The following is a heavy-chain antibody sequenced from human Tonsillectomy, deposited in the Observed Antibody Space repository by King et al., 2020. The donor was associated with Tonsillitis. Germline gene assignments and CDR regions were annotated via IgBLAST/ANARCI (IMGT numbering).Heavy chain of an antibody. Sequence: VQLVESGGGLIQPGGSLRLSCAASGFTFGSYAMSWVRQAPGKGLEWVSVFSGRSGGTNSADSVKGRFTISRDNSKNTLYLQMNSLRAEDTAVYYCAKELYYDSSGYYDYWGQGTLVTVSS. CDR3: AKELYYDSSGYYDY. J-gene: IGHJ4*02. CDR2: FSGRSGGT. V-gene: IGHV3-23*04. CDR1: GFTFGSYA. D-gene: IGHD3-22*01.